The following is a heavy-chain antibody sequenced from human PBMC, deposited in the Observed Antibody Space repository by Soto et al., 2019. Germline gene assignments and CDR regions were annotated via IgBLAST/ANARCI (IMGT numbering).Heavy chain of an antibody. V-gene: IGHV3-30*18. CDR2: ILYDGSKE. CDR1: GFSFNTYV. CDR3: AKGLALMADH. D-gene: IGHD2-21*01. Sequence: GGTLRLSCTDSGFSFNTYVMDWVRQAPGKGLEWVARILYDGSKEYYADPVKGRFTISRDNYKNTLYLQMDRLRVEDTAVYFCAKGLALMADHWGQGT. J-gene: IGHJ4*02.